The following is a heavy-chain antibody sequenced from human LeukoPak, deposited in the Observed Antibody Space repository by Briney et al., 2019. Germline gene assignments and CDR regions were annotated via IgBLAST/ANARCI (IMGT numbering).Heavy chain of an antibody. J-gene: IGHJ4*02. V-gene: IGHV5-51*01. Sequence: GESLKISCKGSGYSFTSYWIGWVRQMPGKGLEWMGIIYPGDSDTRYSPSFQGQVTISADKSISTAYLQWSSLKASDTAMYYCARHSGYSSSWYSIVGATGGTYYFDYWGQGTLVTVSS. CDR2: IYPGDSDT. CDR1: GYSFTSYW. D-gene: IGHD6-13*01. CDR3: ARHSGYSSSWYSIVGATGGTYYFDY.